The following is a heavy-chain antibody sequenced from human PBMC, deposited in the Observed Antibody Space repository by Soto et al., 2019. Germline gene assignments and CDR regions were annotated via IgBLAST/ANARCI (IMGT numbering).Heavy chain of an antibody. Sequence: QVQLQESGPGLVKPSETLSLTCTVSGDSISGYYWSWIRQPPGKGLEWIGYIYDSGTTSYDPSLTSRVTISVDTSKNQFSVKLSSVTAADTAVYYCARVSSGGPYYYGMDVWGHGTTVTVSS. CDR1: GDSISGYY. CDR3: ARVSSGGPYYYGMDV. J-gene: IGHJ6*02. V-gene: IGHV4-59*01. CDR2: IYDSGTT. D-gene: IGHD6-25*01.